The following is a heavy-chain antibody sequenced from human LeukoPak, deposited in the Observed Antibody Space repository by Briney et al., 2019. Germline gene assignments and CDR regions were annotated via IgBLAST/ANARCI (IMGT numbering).Heavy chain of an antibody. Sequence: SVKVSCKASGGTFSSYAISWVRQAPGQGLEWMGGIIPIFGTANYAQKFQGRVTITTDESTSTAYLELSSLRSEDTAVYYCARTPRAVLIDAFDIWGQGTMVTVSS. CDR1: GGTFSSYA. J-gene: IGHJ3*02. CDR2: IIPIFGTA. V-gene: IGHV1-69*05. D-gene: IGHD3-10*01. CDR3: ARTPRAVLIDAFDI.